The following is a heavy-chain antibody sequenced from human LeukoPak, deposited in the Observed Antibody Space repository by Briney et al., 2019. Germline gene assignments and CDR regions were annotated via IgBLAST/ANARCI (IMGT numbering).Heavy chain of an antibody. CDR3: SIEILYYYDSGYYYMDV. CDR2: IRYDGSNK. Sequence: GGSLRLSCAASGFTFSSYGMHWVRQAPGKGPEWVAFIRYDGSNKYYADSVKGRFTISRDNSKNTLYLQMNSLRAEDTAVYYCSIEILYYYDSGYYYMDVWGKGTTVTISS. CDR1: GFTFSSYG. V-gene: IGHV3-30*02. J-gene: IGHJ6*03. D-gene: IGHD3-22*01.